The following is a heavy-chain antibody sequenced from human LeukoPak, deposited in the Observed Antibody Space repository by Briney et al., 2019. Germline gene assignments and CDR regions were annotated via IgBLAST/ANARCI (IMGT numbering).Heavy chain of an antibody. D-gene: IGHD2-21*02. CDR2: IHTSGST. V-gene: IGHV4-4*07. J-gene: IGHJ5*02. CDR1: GGSISSYY. CDR3: ARVTDPRYNWFDP. Sequence: PSETLSLTCTVSGGSISSYYWTWIRQPAGKGPEWIGRIHTSGSTNYNPSLKSRVNMSVDTSKDQFSLKLNSVTAADTAVYYCARVTDPRYNWFDPWGHGTLVTVSS.